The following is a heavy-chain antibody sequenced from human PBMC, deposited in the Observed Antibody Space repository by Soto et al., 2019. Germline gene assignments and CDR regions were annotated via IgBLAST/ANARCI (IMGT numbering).Heavy chain of an antibody. Sequence: PXXSLKLSCNASRDIFTPYFSAWVRQMPGKGLEWIGIINPTDSDTRYSPSFQGQVTISADKSISTTYLQWSSLKASDTAIYFCARQWNFDYWGQGTLVTVSS. V-gene: IGHV5-51*01. J-gene: IGHJ4*02. CDR1: RDIFTPYF. D-gene: IGHD5-12*01. CDR3: ARQWNFDY. CDR2: INPTDSDT.